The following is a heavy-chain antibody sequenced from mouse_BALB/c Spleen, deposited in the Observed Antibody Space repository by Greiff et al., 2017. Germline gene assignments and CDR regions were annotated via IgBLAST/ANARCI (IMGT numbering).Heavy chain of an antibody. V-gene: IGHV5-17*02. CDR3: ARLGFAY. J-gene: IGHJ3*01. Sequence: EVQGVESGGGLVQPGGSRKLSCAASGFTFSSFGMHWVRQAPEKGLEWVAYISSGSSTIYYADTVKGRFTISRDNPKNTLFLQMTSLRSEDTAMYYCARLGFAYWGQGTLVTVSA. CDR2: ISSGSSTI. CDR1: GFTFSSFG.